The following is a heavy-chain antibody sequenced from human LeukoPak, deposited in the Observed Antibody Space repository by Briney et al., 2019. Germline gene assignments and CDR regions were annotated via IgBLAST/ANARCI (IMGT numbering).Heavy chain of an antibody. D-gene: IGHD6-19*01. J-gene: IGHJ4*02. CDR2: INSGGGRT. CDR3: AKGGPYSSGPYDY. CDR1: GFTFGGYW. Sequence: PGGSLRLSCAASGFTFGGYWMHWVRQAPGKGLEWVSRINSGGGRTIYADSVKGRFTISRGNSKKTLYLQMNTLRAEGTAVYYCAKGGPYSSGPYDYWAQGTLVTVSS. V-gene: IGHV3-74*01.